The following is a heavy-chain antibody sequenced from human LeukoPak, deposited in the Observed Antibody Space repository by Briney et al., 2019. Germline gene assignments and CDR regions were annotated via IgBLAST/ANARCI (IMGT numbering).Heavy chain of an antibody. Sequence: SETLSLTGTVSGGSISSYCWSWVRQPAGKGLEWIGRIYTSGSTNYSPSLKSRVTMSVDTSKNQFSLRLSSVTAADAAVYYCARAPGDYSTFYYFDYWGQGTLVTVSS. CDR3: ARAPGDYSTFYYFDY. J-gene: IGHJ4*02. D-gene: IGHD2-15*01. CDR1: GGSISSYC. CDR2: IYTSGST. V-gene: IGHV4-4*07.